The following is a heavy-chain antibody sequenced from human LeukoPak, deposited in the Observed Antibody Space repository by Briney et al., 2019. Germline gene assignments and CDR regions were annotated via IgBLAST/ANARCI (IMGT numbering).Heavy chain of an antibody. CDR3: ARTTTPHYYGSGSYALGY. J-gene: IGHJ4*02. Sequence: GGSLRLSCAASGFTFSNYAMSWVRQAPGKGLEWVSVISGSGDTTFYADSVKGRFTISRDNSKNTLYLQMSSLSAEDTAVYYCARTTTPHYYGSGSYALGYWGQGTLVTVPS. D-gene: IGHD3-10*01. CDR2: ISGSGDTT. CDR1: GFTFSNYA. V-gene: IGHV3-23*01.